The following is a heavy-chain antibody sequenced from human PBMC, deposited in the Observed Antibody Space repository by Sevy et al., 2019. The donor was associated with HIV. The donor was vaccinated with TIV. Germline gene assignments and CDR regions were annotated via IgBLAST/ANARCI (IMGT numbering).Heavy chain of an antibody. Sequence: GGSLRLSCAASGFTFSSYAMSWVRQAPGKGLEWVSAISGSGGSTNYADSVKGRFTISRDNSKNTLYLQMNSLRAEDTAVCYCANHGPAMVMPFDYWGQGTLVTVSS. CDR3: ANHGPAMVMPFDY. J-gene: IGHJ4*02. V-gene: IGHV3-23*01. CDR2: ISGSGGST. D-gene: IGHD5-18*01. CDR1: GFTFSSYA.